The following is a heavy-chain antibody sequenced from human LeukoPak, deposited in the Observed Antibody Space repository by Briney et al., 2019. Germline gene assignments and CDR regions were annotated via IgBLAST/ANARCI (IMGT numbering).Heavy chain of an antibody. D-gene: IGHD3-10*01. V-gene: IGHV3-7*01. CDR1: GLTFSSYW. J-gene: IGHJ4*02. Sequence: GGSLRLSCAASGLTFSSYWMSWVRQSPGKGLEWVANIKPAGSEKYFMDSVKGRFTISRDNAKNSLYLEMNSLRAEDPAEYFCARERMYSGSGSTYPYYDYWGQGTLVSVSS. CDR3: ARERMYSGSGSTYPYYDY. CDR2: IKPAGSEK.